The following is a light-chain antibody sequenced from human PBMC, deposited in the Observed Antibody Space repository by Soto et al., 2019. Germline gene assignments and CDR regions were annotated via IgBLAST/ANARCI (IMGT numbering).Light chain of an antibody. CDR3: QQYNNWPLT. CDR2: GAS. CDR1: QSVNNN. J-gene: IGKJ4*01. Sequence: EIVMTQSPATLSVSPGERATLSCRASQSVNNNLAWYQQKPGQAPRLLIYGASTRATAIPARFSGSGSGTEFTLTISSLQSGDLAVYYCQQYNNWPLTFGGGTKVEIK. V-gene: IGKV3-15*01.